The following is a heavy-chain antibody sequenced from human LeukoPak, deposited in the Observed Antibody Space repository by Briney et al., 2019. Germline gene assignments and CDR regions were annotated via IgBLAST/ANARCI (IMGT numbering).Heavy chain of an antibody. D-gene: IGHD5-18*01. CDR1: GGSISSSSYY. V-gene: IGHV4-39*01. Sequence: SETLSLTCTVSGGSISSSSYYWGWIRQPPGKGLEWIGSIYYSGSTYYNPPLKSRVTISVDTSKNQFSLKLSSVTAADTAVYYCASRERGYSYGVYGMDVWGQGTTVTVSS. J-gene: IGHJ6*02. CDR3: ASRERGYSYGVYGMDV. CDR2: IYYSGST.